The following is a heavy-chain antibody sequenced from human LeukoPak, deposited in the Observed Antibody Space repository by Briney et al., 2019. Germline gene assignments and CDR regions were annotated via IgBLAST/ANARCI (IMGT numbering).Heavy chain of an antibody. D-gene: IGHD6-13*01. CDR1: GGSISSYY. V-gene: IGHV4-59*01. CDR3: ARAGQQLWLAWFDP. J-gene: IGHJ5*02. Sequence: SETLSLTCTVSGGSISSYYWSWIRQPPGKGLEWIGYIYYSGSTNYNPSLKSRVTISVDTSKNQFSLKLSSVTAADTAVYYCARAGQQLWLAWFDPWGQGTLVTVSS. CDR2: IYYSGST.